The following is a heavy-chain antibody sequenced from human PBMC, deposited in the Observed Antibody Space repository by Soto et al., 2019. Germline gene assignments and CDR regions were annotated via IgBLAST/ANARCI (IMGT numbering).Heavy chain of an antibody. V-gene: IGHV3-33*01. CDR3: TRDPLIAVAAYDAFDI. CDR2: IWNDGSNK. CDR1: GFTFSSYG. J-gene: IGHJ3*02. D-gene: IGHD6-19*01. Sequence: QVQLVESGGGVVQRGGSLSLSCAASGFTFSSYGMHWVRQAPGKGLEWVAVIWNDGSNKYYADSVKGRYTISRDDSKNTVYLQMNSLGAEDTAVYYCTRDPLIAVAAYDAFDIWGQGTAVTVSS.